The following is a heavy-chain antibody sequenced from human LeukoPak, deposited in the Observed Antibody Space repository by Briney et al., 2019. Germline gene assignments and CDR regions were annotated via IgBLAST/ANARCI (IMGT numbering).Heavy chain of an antibody. V-gene: IGHV3-21*01. CDR1: GFTFSRYS. J-gene: IGHJ3*02. D-gene: IGHD4/OR15-4a*01. CDR3: AREGLTHDAFDI. Sequence: GGSLRLSCAASGFTFSRYSMNWVRQAPGKGLEWVSSISSSSSYIYYADSVKGRFTISRDNAKNSLYLQMSSLRAEDTAVYYCAREGLTHDAFDIWGQGPMVTVSS. CDR2: ISSSSSYI.